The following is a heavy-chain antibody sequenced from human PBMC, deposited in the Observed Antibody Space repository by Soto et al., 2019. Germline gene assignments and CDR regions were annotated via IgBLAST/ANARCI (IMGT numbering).Heavy chain of an antibody. CDR2: INQSGST. CDR3: ARGTVCVPFLLTFLDV. D-gene: IGHD3-16*01. V-gene: IGHV4-34*01. J-gene: IGHJ6*02. Sequence: PSETLSLTCAAYGESLSAYYWTWIRQPPGKGLEWIGEINQSGSTNYNPSLKSRVTMSADTPKKHFSLQVTSVTAADTAVYYCARGTVCVPFLLTFLDVWGQEPTVTAP. CDR1: GESLSAYY.